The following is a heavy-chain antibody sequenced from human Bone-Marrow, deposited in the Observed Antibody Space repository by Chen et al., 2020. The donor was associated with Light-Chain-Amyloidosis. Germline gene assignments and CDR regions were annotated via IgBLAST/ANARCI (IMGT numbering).Heavy chain of an antibody. CDR3: AQLYSYGRPFNH. CDR1: GFVFTTYG. Sequence: VRLVESGGGVVQPGGSLRLSCAASGFVFTTYGFQWVRQAPGKALEWVAFIRFDGSDKYYVDSVKGRFTISRDDSKNTVYLQMSRLRVEDTAMYYCAQLYSYGRPFNHWGQGTLVSVSS. CDR2: IRFDGSDK. D-gene: IGHD5-18*01. J-gene: IGHJ4*02. V-gene: IGHV3-30*02.